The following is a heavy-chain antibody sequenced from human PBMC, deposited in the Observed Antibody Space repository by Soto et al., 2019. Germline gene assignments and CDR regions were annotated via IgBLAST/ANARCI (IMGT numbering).Heavy chain of an antibody. Sequence: WGSLRLSCAASGFTFNNFAMSWVRQAPGKGLEWVSGISASGGGIYYADSVKGRFTFSRDNAKSTMYLLMTSLRAEDTAVYFCARRRGTGISGGTYYGFDVWGPGTTVTVSS. CDR1: GFTFNNFA. D-gene: IGHD2-15*01. J-gene: IGHJ6*02. CDR3: ARRRGTGISGGTYYGFDV. CDR2: ISASGGGI. V-gene: IGHV3-23*01.